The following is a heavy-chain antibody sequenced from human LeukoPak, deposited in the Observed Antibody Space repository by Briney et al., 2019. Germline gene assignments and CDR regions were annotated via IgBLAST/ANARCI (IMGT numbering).Heavy chain of an antibody. J-gene: IGHJ4*02. Sequence: GGSLRLSCAASGFTFSSYSMNWVRQAPGKGLEWVSSISSSSSYIYYADSVKGRFTISRDNAKNTLFLQMNSLRAEDTAVYYCARAQVGATPPYVDYWGQGTLVTVSS. CDR3: ARAQVGATPPYVDY. D-gene: IGHD1-26*01. CDR2: ISSSSSYI. V-gene: IGHV3-21*01. CDR1: GFTFSSYS.